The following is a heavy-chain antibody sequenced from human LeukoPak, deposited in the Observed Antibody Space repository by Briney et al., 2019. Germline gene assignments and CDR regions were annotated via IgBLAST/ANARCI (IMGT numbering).Heavy chain of an antibody. CDR1: GFTFGDYA. J-gene: IGHJ3*02. V-gene: IGHV3-49*03. CDR3: TRQEQWAGDAFDI. D-gene: IGHD6-19*01. CDR2: IRSKAYGGTT. Sequence: GGSLRLSCTASGFTFGDYAMSWFRQAPGKGLEWVGFIRSKAYGGTTEYAASGKGRFTISRDDSKSIAYLQMNSLKTEDTAVYYCTRQEQWAGDAFDIWGQGTMVTVSS.